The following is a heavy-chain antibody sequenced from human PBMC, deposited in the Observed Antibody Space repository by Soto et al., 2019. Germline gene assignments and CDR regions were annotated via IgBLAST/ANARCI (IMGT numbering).Heavy chain of an antibody. CDR2: ISGSGGST. Sequence: PGGSLRLSCAASGFTFSSYAMSWVRQAQGKGLEWVSAISGSGGSTYYADSVKGRFTISRDNSKNTLYLQMNSLRAEDTAVYYCAKALYSSSWYYFDYWGQGTLVTVSS. CDR1: GFTFSSYA. V-gene: IGHV3-23*01. CDR3: AKALYSSSWYYFDY. D-gene: IGHD6-13*01. J-gene: IGHJ4*02.